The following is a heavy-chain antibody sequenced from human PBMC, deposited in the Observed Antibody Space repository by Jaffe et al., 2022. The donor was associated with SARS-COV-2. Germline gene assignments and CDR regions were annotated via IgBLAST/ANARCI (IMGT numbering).Heavy chain of an antibody. CDR3: ARDHYGASDAFDI. V-gene: IGHV3-48*01. CDR1: GFTFSTYS. Sequence: EVLLVESGGGLVEPGGSLRLSCTASGFTFSTYSMNWVRRAPGKGLEWLSYIDSFSYSLYYADSVKGRFTVSRDNAKKSLYLQMNSLRVEDTAVYYCARDHYGASDAFDIWGQGTVVTVSS. D-gene: IGHD4-17*01. J-gene: IGHJ3*02. CDR2: IDSFSYSL.